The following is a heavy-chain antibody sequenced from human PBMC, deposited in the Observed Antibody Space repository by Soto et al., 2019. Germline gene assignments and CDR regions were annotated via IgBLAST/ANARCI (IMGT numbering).Heavy chain of an antibody. Sequence: PSETLSLTCTVSGGSISSYYWSWIRQPPGKGLEWIGYIYYSGSTNYNPSLKSRVTISVDTSKNQFSLKLSSVTAADTAVYYCARDSKRGYSGYDYYYYGMDVWGQGTTVTVSS. V-gene: IGHV4-59*01. CDR2: IYYSGST. CDR3: ARDSKRGYSGYDYYYYGMDV. D-gene: IGHD5-12*01. CDR1: GGSISSYY. J-gene: IGHJ6*02.